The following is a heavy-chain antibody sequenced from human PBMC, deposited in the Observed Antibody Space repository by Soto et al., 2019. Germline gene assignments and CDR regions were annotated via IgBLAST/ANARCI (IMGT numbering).Heavy chain of an antibody. CDR1: GDAISRSGYY. D-gene: IGHD1-1*01. J-gene: IGHJ4*02. Sequence: QLQLHESGPGLVKPSETLSLTCSVSGDAISRSGYYWAWIRQPPGKGLEWIGSIYSSGNPYYNPSLKRRVTVSADMSKNHFSLKVTSVTAADTAVYFCARHLAQRGNVYFDLWGPGTLVNVSS. CDR3: ARHLAQRGNVYFDL. V-gene: IGHV4-39*01. CDR2: IYSSGNP.